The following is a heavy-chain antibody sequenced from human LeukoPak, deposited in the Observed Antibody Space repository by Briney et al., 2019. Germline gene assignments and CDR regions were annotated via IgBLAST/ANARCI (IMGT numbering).Heavy chain of an antibody. J-gene: IGHJ4*02. D-gene: IGHD6-13*01. V-gene: IGHV3-48*01. CDR3: ARDALVQSPTLEY. CDR2: ISSSSSTI. Sequence: GGSLRLSCAASGFSFSSSTINWVRQAPGKGLEWVSYISSSSSTIYYADSVKGRFTISRDNSKNTLYLQMNSLRAEDTAVYYCARDALVQSPTLEYWGQGTLVTVSS. CDR1: GFSFSSST.